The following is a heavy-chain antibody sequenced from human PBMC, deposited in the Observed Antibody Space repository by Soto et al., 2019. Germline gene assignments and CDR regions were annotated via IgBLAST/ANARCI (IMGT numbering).Heavy chain of an antibody. V-gene: IGHV3-30-3*01. CDR1: GFTFSSYA. CDR3: ARVHLGYCSGGSCPAVDY. J-gene: IGHJ4*02. CDR2: ISCHGSNK. Sequence: GGSLRLSCAASGFTFSSYAMHWVRQAPGQGLEWVAVISCHGSNKYYADSVKGRCTISRDNSKNTLYLQMNSLRAEDTAVYYCARVHLGYCSGGSCPAVDYWGQGTLVTVSS. D-gene: IGHD2-15*01.